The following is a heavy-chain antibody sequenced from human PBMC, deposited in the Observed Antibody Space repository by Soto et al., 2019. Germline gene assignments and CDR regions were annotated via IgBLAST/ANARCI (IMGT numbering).Heavy chain of an antibody. CDR1: GGSISSYY. Sequence: SETLSLTCTVSGGSISSYYWSWIRQPPGKGLEWIGYIYYSGSTNYNPSLKSRVTISVDTSKNQFSLKLSSVTAADTAVYYCARLAYYDFWSGYYIPNDYYYMDVWGKGTTVTVSS. CDR3: ARLAYYDFWSGYYIPNDYYYMDV. J-gene: IGHJ6*03. CDR2: IYYSGST. D-gene: IGHD3-3*01. V-gene: IGHV4-59*08.